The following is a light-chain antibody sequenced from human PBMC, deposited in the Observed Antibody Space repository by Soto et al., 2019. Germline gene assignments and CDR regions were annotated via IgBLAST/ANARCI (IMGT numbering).Light chain of an antibody. CDR1: QGIGRW. V-gene: IGKV1-12*01. CDR2: AAS. Sequence: DIQMTQSPSSVSASVGDRVTITCRASQGIGRWLAWYQQKPGKAPKLLIYAASSLQSGVPSRFSGSGSGTDFTLTISSLQPEDFATYYCQQANRFPTFGQGTRLEIK. J-gene: IGKJ5*01. CDR3: QQANRFPT.